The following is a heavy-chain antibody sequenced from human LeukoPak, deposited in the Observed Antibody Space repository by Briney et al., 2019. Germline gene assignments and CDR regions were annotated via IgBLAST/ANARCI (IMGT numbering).Heavy chain of an antibody. Sequence: SETLSLTCTVSGGSISSSSYYWGWIRQPPGKGLEWIGSIYCSGSTYYNPSLKSRVTISVDTSKNQFSLKLSSVTAADTAVYYCASYVNDYGDYCFDYWGQGTLVTVSS. V-gene: IGHV4-39*01. CDR1: GGSISSSSYY. D-gene: IGHD4-17*01. CDR3: ASYVNDYGDYCFDY. J-gene: IGHJ4*02. CDR2: IYCSGST.